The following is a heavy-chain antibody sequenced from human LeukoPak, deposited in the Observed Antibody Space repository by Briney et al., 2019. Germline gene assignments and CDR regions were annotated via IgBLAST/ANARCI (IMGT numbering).Heavy chain of an antibody. J-gene: IGHJ6*03. CDR1: GFTFSSYS. CDR3: ARGGYCSGGRCYDYYYMDV. Sequence: GGSLRLSCAASGFTFSSYSMNWVRQAPGKGLERVSSISSSSSYIYYADSVKGRFTISRDNAKNSLYLQMNSLRAEDTAVYYCARGGYCSGGRCYDYYYMDVWGKGTTVTVSS. V-gene: IGHV3-21*01. CDR2: ISSSSSYI. D-gene: IGHD2-15*01.